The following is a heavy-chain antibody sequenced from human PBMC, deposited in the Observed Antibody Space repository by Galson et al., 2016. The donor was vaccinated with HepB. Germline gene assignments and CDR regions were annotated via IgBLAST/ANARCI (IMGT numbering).Heavy chain of an antibody. J-gene: IGHJ6*04. CDR2: IGSSSSPI. Sequence: SLRLSCAASGFTFRGYSMNWVRQAPGKGLEWVSSIGSSSSPIEYTDSVKGQFTISRDNAKHLLYLEMSRLRAEDTAVYYCAREGQYYGMDVWGKGTTVIVSS. V-gene: IGHV3-21*06. CDR3: AREGQYYGMDV. CDR1: GFTFRGYS. D-gene: IGHD3-16*01.